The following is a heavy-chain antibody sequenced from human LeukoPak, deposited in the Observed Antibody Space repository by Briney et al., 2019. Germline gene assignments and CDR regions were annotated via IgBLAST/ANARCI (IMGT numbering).Heavy chain of an antibody. Sequence: SETLSLTCTVSGYSISSGYYWSWIRQPPGKGLEWIGYIYYSGSTNYNPSLKSRVTISVDTSKNQFSLKLSSVTAADTAVYYCARVLDYGYYYMDVWGKGTTVTISS. D-gene: IGHD3-16*01. V-gene: IGHV4-61*01. CDR3: ARVLDYGYYYMDV. CDR2: IYYSGST. J-gene: IGHJ6*03. CDR1: GYSISSGYY.